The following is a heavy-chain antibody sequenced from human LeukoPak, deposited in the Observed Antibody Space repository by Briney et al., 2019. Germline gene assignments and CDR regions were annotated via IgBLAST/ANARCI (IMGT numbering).Heavy chain of an antibody. D-gene: IGHD6-13*01. CDR2: IYSGGST. V-gene: IGHV3-53*01. CDR3: ARSYSSSWYVYFDY. Sequence: PGGSLRLSCAASGFTVSSNYMSWVRQAPGKGLEWVSVIYSGGSTYYADSVKGRFTISRDNSKNTLYLQMNSLRAEDTAVYYCARSYSSSWYVYFDYWGQGTLVTVSS. J-gene: IGHJ4*02. CDR1: GFTVSSNY.